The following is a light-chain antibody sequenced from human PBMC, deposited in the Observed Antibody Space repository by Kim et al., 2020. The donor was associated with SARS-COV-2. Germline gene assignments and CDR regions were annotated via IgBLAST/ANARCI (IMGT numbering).Light chain of an antibody. CDR1: SSDVVCFNY. V-gene: IGLV2-8*01. J-gene: IGLJ2*01. Sequence: QSVTISCTGASSDVVCFNYFFCYQQHPARAPKQLIYDVDKRPPGVPDRCSGATKANKAALPVSGRQDEDEDYDYCSSYDGSDNVIFGGGTQLTVL. CDR2: DVD. CDR3: SSYDGSDNVI.